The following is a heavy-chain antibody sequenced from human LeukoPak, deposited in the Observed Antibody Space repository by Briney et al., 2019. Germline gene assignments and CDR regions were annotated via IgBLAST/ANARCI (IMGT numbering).Heavy chain of an antibody. CDR3: ARVEYYYDSSGRSRGYYFDY. V-gene: IGHV1-69*01. D-gene: IGHD3-22*01. CDR1: GGTFSSYA. J-gene: IGHJ4*02. Sequence: SVKVSCKASGGTFSSYAISWVRQAPGQGLERMGGIIPIFGTANYAQKFQGRVTITADESTSTAYMELSSLRSEDTAVYYCARVEYYYDSSGRSRGYYFDYWGQGTLVTVSS. CDR2: IIPIFGTA.